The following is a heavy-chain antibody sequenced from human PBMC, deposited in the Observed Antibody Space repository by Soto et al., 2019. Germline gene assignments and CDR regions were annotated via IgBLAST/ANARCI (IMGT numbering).Heavy chain of an antibody. CDR2: INHSGAT. CDR3: ARCRPGVRGIRFDS. Sequence: QVHLQQWGAGLLKPSETLSLTCAVYDGSFSDFYWSWIRQPPGKGLEWIGEINHSGATNSNPSLKSRVTISVDTSKNQFSLKVNSVTAADTAVFYCARCRPGVRGIRFDSWGQGTLVTVSS. V-gene: IGHV4-34*01. CDR1: DGSFSDFY. J-gene: IGHJ4*02. D-gene: IGHD3-10*01.